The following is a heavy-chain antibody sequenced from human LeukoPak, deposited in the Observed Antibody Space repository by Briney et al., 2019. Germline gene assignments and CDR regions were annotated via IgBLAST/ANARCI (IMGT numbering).Heavy chain of an antibody. CDR1: GFSFSNYA. J-gene: IGHJ5*02. V-gene: IGHV3-30-3*01. D-gene: IGHD6-13*01. Sequence: PGRSLRLSCAASGFSFSNYAMHWVRQAPGKGLEWVAVISYDGSNEYYADSVKGRFTISKDNSKNTLSLQMNSLRAEDTAVYYCAGDLLRSSTPNNWSDPWGQGTLVTVSS. CDR2: ISYDGSNE. CDR3: AGDLLRSSTPNNWSDP.